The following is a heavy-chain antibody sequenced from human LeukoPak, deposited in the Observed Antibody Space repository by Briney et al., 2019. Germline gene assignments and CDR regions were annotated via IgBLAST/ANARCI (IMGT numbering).Heavy chain of an antibody. CDR3: ARGGSYYFDY. V-gene: IGHV4-61*01. Sequence: SETLSLTCTVSGGSVSSGSYYWSWIRQPPGKGLEWIGYIYYSGSTNYNPSLDSRVTISVDTPKNQFSLKLSSVTAADTAVYYCARGGSYYFDYWGQGTLVTVSS. CDR2: IYYSGST. CDR1: GGSVSSGSYY. D-gene: IGHD3-10*01. J-gene: IGHJ4*02.